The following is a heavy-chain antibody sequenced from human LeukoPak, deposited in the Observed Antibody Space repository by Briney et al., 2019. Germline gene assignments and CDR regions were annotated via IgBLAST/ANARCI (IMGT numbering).Heavy chain of an antibody. V-gene: IGHV3-48*03. Sequence: GGSLRLSCAASGFTFSSYEMNWVRQAPGKGLEWVSYISSSGSTIYYADSVKGRFTISRDNAKNSLYLQMNSLKTEDTAVYYCTTHQSLMVRGVFYWGQGTLVTVSS. J-gene: IGHJ4*02. CDR3: TTHQSLMVRGVFY. D-gene: IGHD3-10*01. CDR2: ISSSGSTI. CDR1: GFTFSSYE.